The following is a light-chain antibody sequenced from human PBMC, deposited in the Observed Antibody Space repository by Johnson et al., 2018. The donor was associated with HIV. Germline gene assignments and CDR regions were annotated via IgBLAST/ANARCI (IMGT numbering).Light chain of an antibody. Sequence: TQPPSVSAAPGQKVTISCSGSSSNIGNNYVSWYQQLPGTAPKLLIYDNNKRPSGIADRFSGSKSGSSATLGITGLQTGDEADYYCGTWDSSLSGVFGTGTKVTVL. J-gene: IGLJ1*01. V-gene: IGLV1-51*01. CDR1: SSNIGNNY. CDR3: GTWDSSLSGV. CDR2: DNN.